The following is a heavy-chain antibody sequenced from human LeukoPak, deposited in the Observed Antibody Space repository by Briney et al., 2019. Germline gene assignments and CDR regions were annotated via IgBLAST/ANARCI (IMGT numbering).Heavy chain of an antibody. CDR1: GGSIRSLGYS. D-gene: IGHD5-12*01. V-gene: IGHV4-39*07. CDR3: ARSASAYAGRGWFDP. CDR2: MYYTGTT. J-gene: IGHJ5*02. Sequence: TASETLSLTCSVSGGSIRSLGYSWGWIRQPPGKGLEWIASMYYTGTTYYNPSLKSRVTMSVDTSKNQFSLNLTSVTAADTAVFYCARSASAYAGRGWFDPWGQGTLVTVSS.